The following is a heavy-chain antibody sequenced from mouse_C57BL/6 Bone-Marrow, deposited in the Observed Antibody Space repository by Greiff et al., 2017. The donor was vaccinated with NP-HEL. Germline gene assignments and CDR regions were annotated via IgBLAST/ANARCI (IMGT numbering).Heavy chain of an antibody. V-gene: IGHV1-26*01. D-gene: IGHD1-1*01. CDR2: INPNNGGT. CDR1: GYTFTDYY. J-gene: IGHJ4*01. CDR3: AREITTVSYAMDY. Sequence: EVQLQQSGPELVKPGASVKISCKASGYTFTDYYMNWVKQSHGKSLEWIGDINPNNGGTSYNQKFKGKATLTVDKSSSSAYMELRSLTSEDSAVYYCAREITTVSYAMDYWGQGTSVTVSS.